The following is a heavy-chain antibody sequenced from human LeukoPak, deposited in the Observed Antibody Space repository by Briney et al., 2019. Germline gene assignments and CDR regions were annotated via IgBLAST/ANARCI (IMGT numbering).Heavy chain of an antibody. CDR3: AREYNWNWFDP. CDR1: GFTVSSNY. J-gene: IGHJ5*02. Sequence: GGSLRLSCAASGFTVSSNYMSWVRQAPGKGLEWVSVIYSGGSTYYADSVKGRFTISRDNSKNTLYLQMNSLRAEDTAVYYCAREYNWNWFDPWGQGTLVTVSS. CDR2: IYSGGST. D-gene: IGHD1-20*01. V-gene: IGHV3-53*05.